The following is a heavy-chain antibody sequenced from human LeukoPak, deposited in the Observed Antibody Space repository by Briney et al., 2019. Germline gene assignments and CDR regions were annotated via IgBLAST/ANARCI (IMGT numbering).Heavy chain of an antibody. CDR2: INHSGST. CDR1: GGSFSGYY. Sequence: PSETLSLTCAVYGGSFSGYYWSWIRQPPGKGLEWIGEINHSGSTNYNPSLKSRVTISVDTSKNQFSLKLSSVTAADMAVYYCVRDHLYCGGDCLYYYYYYMDVWGKGTTVTVSS. CDR3: VRDHLYCGGDCLYYYYYYMDV. J-gene: IGHJ6*03. V-gene: IGHV4-34*01. D-gene: IGHD2-21*02.